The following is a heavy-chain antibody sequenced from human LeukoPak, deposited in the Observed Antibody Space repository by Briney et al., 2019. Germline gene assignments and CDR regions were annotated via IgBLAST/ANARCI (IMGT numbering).Heavy chain of an antibody. Sequence: GGSLRLSCAASGFTFSSYAMSWVRQAPGKGLEWVSAISDSGGSTYYADSVKGRFTISRDNSKNTLYLQMNSLRAEDTAVYYCAKPLVVVPAALFDYWGQGTLVSVSS. J-gene: IGHJ4*02. CDR3: AKPLVVVPAALFDY. V-gene: IGHV3-23*01. D-gene: IGHD2-2*01. CDR1: GFTFSSYA. CDR2: ISDSGGST.